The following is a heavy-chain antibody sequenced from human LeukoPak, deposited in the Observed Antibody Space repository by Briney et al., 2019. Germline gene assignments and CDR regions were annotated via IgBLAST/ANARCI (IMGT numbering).Heavy chain of an antibody. J-gene: IGHJ4*02. Sequence: GGSLRLSCAASGFAFSGYWMSWVRQAPGKGLEWVASIGLDGSQQKYADSVKGRFTISRDNAKNSLFLQMIGLRAEDTAVYYCGGEPRMLSYWGQGTLVTVSS. CDR3: GGEPRMLSY. CDR2: IGLDGSQQ. D-gene: IGHD3-10*02. V-gene: IGHV3-7*01. CDR1: GFAFSGYW.